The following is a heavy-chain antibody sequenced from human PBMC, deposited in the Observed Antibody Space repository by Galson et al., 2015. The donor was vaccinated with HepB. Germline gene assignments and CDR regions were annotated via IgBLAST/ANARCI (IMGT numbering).Heavy chain of an antibody. Sequence: SLRLSCAASGFTFSSYGMHWVRQAPGKGLEWVAAIWYDGSNKYYADSVKGRFTISRDNSKNTLYLQMNSLRAEDTAVYYCAREENYYDPPRDYWGQGTLVTVSS. CDR1: GFTFSSYG. V-gene: IGHV3-33*01. D-gene: IGHD3-22*01. CDR2: IWYDGSNK. J-gene: IGHJ4*02. CDR3: AREENYYDPPRDY.